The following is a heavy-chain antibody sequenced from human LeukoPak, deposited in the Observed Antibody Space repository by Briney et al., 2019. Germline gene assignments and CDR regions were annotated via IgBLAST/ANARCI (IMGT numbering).Heavy chain of an antibody. D-gene: IGHD1-26*01. CDR1: GFAFRNYG. CDR2: ISYDGSNK. V-gene: IGHV3-30*18. CDR3: AKDVWGGSYPTFDY. J-gene: IGHJ4*02. Sequence: GGSLRLSCIASGFAFRNYGMHWVRQAPGKGLEWVALISYDGSNKYYGDSVKGRFTISRDNSKNTLYLQMNRLRDEDTALYYCAKDVWGGSYPTFDYWGQGTLVTVSS.